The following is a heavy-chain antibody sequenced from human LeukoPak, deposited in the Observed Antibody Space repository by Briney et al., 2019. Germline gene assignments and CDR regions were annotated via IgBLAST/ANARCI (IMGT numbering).Heavy chain of an antibody. CDR2: FDPEDGET. Sequence: ASVKVSCKVSGHTLTELSMHWVRQAPGKGLEWMGGFDPEDGETIYAQKFQGGVTMTEDTSTDTAYMELSSLRSEDTAVYYCATGLVFGVVIDYWGQGTLVTVSS. D-gene: IGHD3-3*01. J-gene: IGHJ4*02. CDR1: GHTLTELS. CDR3: ATGLVFGVVIDY. V-gene: IGHV1-24*01.